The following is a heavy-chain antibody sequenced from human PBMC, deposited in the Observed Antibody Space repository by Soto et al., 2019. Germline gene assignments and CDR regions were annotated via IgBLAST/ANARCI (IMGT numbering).Heavy chain of an antibody. J-gene: IGHJ4*02. D-gene: IGHD3-22*01. CDR1: GFTFSSCA. CDR2: ISYDGSNK. Sequence: PGGSLRLSCAASGFTFSSCAMHGGRQAPGKGLEWVAVISYDGSNKYYADSVKGRFTISRDNSKNTLYLKMTSLRAEDTAVYYCARNYDSSGYYWAPFDYWGQGGQLTVSS. V-gene: IGHV3-30-3*01. CDR3: ARNYDSSGYYWAPFDY.